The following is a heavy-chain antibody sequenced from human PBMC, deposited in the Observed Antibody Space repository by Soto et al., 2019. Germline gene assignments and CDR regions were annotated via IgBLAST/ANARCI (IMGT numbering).Heavy chain of an antibody. Sequence: ASVKVSCKASGGTFSSYAISWVRQAPGQGLEWMGGIIPIFGTANYAQKFQGRVTITADESTSTAYMELGSLRSEDTAVYYCARSLGPHPNYGDYSSLDYWGQGTLVTVSS. CDR1: GGTFSSYA. CDR2: IIPIFGTA. D-gene: IGHD4-17*01. J-gene: IGHJ4*02. CDR3: ARSLGPHPNYGDYSSLDY. V-gene: IGHV1-69*13.